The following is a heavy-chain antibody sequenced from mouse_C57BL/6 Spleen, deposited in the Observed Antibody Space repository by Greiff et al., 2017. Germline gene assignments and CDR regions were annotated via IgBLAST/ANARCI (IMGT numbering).Heavy chain of an antibody. CDR2: ISYDGSN. Sequence: EVKLMESGPGLVKPSQSLSLTCSVTGYSITSGYFCNWIRQFPGNNLEWMGYISYDGSNNYNPSLKNRISITRDTAKNQFFLKLNSVTTEDTATYYCAGYYCSSYVEYYFDYWGQGTTLTVSS. V-gene: IGHV3-6*01. CDR3: AGYYCSSYVEYYFDY. J-gene: IGHJ2*01. CDR1: GYSITSGYF. D-gene: IGHD1-1*01.